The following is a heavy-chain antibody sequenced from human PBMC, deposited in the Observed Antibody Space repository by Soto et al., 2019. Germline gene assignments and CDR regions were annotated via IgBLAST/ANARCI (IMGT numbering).Heavy chain of an antibody. J-gene: IGHJ4*02. CDR3: ARSYDYRNPYLEY. Sequence: SSVKVSCKTSGGTFTSYGINWVRRAPGQGLEWMGGITPLFRTTDYAPKFQGRLTITADKSTSTAYMELSSLRSEDTAVYYCARSYDYRNPYLEYWGQGNRVTVSS. CDR2: ITPLFRTT. CDR1: GGTFTSYG. V-gene: IGHV1-69*06. D-gene: IGHD4-4*01.